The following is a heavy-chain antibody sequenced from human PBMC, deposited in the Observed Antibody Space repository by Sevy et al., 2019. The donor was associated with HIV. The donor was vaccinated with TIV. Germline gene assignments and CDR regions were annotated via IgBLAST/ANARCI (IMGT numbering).Heavy chain of an antibody. D-gene: IGHD2-15*01. J-gene: IGHJ6*02. V-gene: IGHV1-2*02. CDR1: GYTFTGYY. CDR3: ARDGDYCSGGSFLWCGMDV. Sequence: ASVKVSCKASGYTFTGYYMHWVRQAPRQGLERMGWINPNSSGTNYAQKFQGRVTMTRDTSISIAYMELSRLRYDDTAVYYCARDGDYCSGGSFLWCGMDVWGQGTTVTVSS. CDR2: INPNSSGT.